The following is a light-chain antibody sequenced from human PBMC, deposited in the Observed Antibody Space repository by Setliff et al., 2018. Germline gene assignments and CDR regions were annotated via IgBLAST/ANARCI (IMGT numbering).Light chain of an antibody. Sequence: QSALTQPASVSGSPGQSITISCSGTIGDVGAYDFVSWYQHHPGKAPKLVIYDVTVRPSGVSDRFSGSKSGNTASLTISGLQAEDEADYYCLSYTSDTTHAVFGGGTKVTVL. CDR2: DVT. V-gene: IGLV2-14*03. CDR1: IGDVGAYDF. CDR3: LSYTSDTTHAV. J-gene: IGLJ2*01.